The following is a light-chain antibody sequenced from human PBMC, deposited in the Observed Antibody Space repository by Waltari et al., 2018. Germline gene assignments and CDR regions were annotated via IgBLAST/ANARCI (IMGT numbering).Light chain of an antibody. Sequence: DIQMTQSPSTLSASVGDRVTITCRASQSISSWLAWYQQKPVRAPKLLIYEASTLDSGVPSRFSGSGSGTEFTLTISSLQPDDFATYYCQHYASALTFGGGTKVEVK. V-gene: IGKV1-5*03. CDR3: QHYASALT. J-gene: IGKJ4*01. CDR2: EAS. CDR1: QSISSW.